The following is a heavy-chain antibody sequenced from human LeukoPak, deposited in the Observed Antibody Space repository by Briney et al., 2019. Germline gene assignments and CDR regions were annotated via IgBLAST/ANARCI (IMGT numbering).Heavy chain of an antibody. V-gene: IGHV1-18*01. CDR2: ISAYNGNT. CDR1: GYTFTSYG. CDR3: ARVSRLYCSGGSCYSGINWFDP. J-gene: IGHJ5*02. Sequence: ASVKVSCKASGYTFTSYGISWVRQAPGQGLEWMGWISAYNGNTNYAQKLQGRVTMTTDTSTSTAYMELRSLRSDDTAVYYCARVSRLYCSGGSCYSGINWFDPWGQGTLVTVSS. D-gene: IGHD2-15*01.